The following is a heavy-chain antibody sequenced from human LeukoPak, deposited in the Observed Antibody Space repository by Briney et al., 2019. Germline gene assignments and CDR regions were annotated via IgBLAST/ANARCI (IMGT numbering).Heavy chain of an antibody. CDR3: TRHSCGDPPSLYYYMDV. CDR1: GSTFSDSA. J-gene: IGHJ6*03. V-gene: IGHV3-73*01. CDR2: IRSKANIYAT. D-gene: IGHD4-17*01. Sequence: PGGSLRLSCAASGSTFSDSAMHWVRQASGKGLEWVGGIRSKANIYATAYAASVKGRFTISRDDSKNTAYLQMNSLKTVETAVYYCTRHSCGDPPSLYYYMDVWGKGTPVTVSS.